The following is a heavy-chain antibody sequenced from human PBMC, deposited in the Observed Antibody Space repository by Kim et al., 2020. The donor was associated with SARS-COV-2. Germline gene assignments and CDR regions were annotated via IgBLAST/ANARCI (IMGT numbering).Heavy chain of an antibody. V-gene: IGHV3-7*01. J-gene: IGHJ4*02. CDR2: IKQDGSEK. Sequence: GGSLRLSCAASGFTFSSHWMSWVRQAPGKGLEWLAIIKQDGSEKYYVDSVKGRFTISRDNAKNSLYLQMSSLRAEDTAVYYCAVGGWLVFDYWGQGTLVT. D-gene: IGHD6-19*01. CDR1: GFTFSSHW. CDR3: AVGGWLVFDY.